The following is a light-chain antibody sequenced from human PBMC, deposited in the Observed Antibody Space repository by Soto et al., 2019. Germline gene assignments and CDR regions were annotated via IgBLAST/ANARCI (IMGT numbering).Light chain of an antibody. CDR1: RSVGGA. CDR2: GAF. Sequence: EIVMTQSPATLSVSPGETATLSCRASRSVGGAVAWYQHKPGQAPRLLIVGAFIRATGVPGRFSGGGSGTELTLTISSLQSEDFAVYYCQQYKNWPPLTFGGGTTVEIK. CDR3: QQYKNWPPLT. J-gene: IGKJ4*01. V-gene: IGKV3-15*01.